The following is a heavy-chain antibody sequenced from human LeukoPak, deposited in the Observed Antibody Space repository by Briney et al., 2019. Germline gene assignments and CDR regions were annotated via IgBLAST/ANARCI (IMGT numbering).Heavy chain of an antibody. Sequence: GASVKVSCKASGYTFTGYYMHWVRQAPGQGLEWMGWINPNSGGTNYAQKFQGRVTMTRDTSISTAYMELSRLRSDDTAVYYCARAKSEQLRYFDWFPLLPDINHYYYYYMDVWGKGTTVTVSS. D-gene: IGHD3-9*01. V-gene: IGHV1-2*02. CDR2: INPNSGGT. CDR3: ARAKSEQLRYFDWFPLLPDINHYYYYYMDV. J-gene: IGHJ6*03. CDR1: GYTFTGYY.